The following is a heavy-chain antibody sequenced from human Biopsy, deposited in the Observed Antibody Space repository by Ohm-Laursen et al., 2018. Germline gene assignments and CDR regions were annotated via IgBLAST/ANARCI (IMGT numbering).Heavy chain of an antibody. D-gene: IGHD1-26*01. CDR2: MNPNSGKT. V-gene: IGHV1-8*01. J-gene: IGHJ4*02. CDR3: AIEGGTYSKPFGY. CDR1: GYTFISYD. Sequence: SVKVSCKASGYTFISYDIDWVRQATGQGLEWMGWMNPNSGKTGYAQKFQGRVTMTTNTSVNTAYMELSSLTFEDTAVYYCAIEGGTYSKPFGYWGQGSQVIVSS.